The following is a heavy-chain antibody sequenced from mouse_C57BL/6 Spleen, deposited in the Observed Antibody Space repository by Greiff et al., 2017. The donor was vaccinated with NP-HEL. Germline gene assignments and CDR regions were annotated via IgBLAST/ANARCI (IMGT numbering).Heavy chain of an antibody. CDR1: GYAFSSYW. J-gene: IGHJ3*01. CDR3: AQIPYYDYDRGFAY. D-gene: IGHD2-4*01. Sequence: VQLQQSGAELVKPGASVKISCKASGYAFSSYWMNWVKQRPGKGLEWIGQIYPGDGDTNYNGKFKGKATLTADKSSSTAYMQLSSLTSEDTAIYYCAQIPYYDYDRGFAYWGQGTLVTVSA. CDR2: IYPGDGDT. V-gene: IGHV1-80*01.